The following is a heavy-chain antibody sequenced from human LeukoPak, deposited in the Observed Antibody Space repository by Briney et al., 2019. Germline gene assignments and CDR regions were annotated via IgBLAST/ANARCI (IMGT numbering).Heavy chain of an antibody. Sequence: GESLKISCKGSGYRFGNYWIAWVRQMPGIGLESMGIIYPGDSDTRYSPSFQGQVTFSADKSISTAYLQWSSLKASDTAMYYCARLSDGYNDFWGQGTLVTVSS. D-gene: IGHD5-24*01. V-gene: IGHV5-51*01. CDR1: GYRFGNYW. J-gene: IGHJ4*02. CDR2: IYPGDSDT. CDR3: ARLSDGYNDF.